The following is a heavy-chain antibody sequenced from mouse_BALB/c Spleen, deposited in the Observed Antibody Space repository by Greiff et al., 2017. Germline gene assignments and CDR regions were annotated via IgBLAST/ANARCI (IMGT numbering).Heavy chain of an antibody. V-gene: IGHV7-1*02. D-gene: IGHD1-2*01. Sequence: EVKLMESGGGLVQPGGSLRLSCATSGFTFSDFYMEWVRQPPGKRLEWIAASRNKANDYTTEYSASVKGRFIVSRDTSQSILYLQMNALRAEDTAIYYCARDALITTATSSSYWYFDVWGAGTTVTVSS. CDR2: SRNKANDYTT. J-gene: IGHJ1*01. CDR1: GFTFSDFY. CDR3: ARDALITTATSSSYWYFDV.